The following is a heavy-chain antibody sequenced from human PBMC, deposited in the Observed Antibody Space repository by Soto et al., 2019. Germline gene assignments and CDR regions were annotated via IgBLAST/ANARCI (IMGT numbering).Heavy chain of an antibody. CDR2: ISSSSSYI. V-gene: IGHV3-21*01. CDR3: ARRVAVAGNTPAPPYYYYGMDV. CDR1: GFTFSSYS. Sequence: EVQLVESGGGLVKPGGSLRLSCAASGFTFSSYSMNWVRQAPGKGLEWVSSISSSSSYIYYADSVKGRFTISRDNAKNCLYLQMRGLGAEDTAVYYCARRVAVAGNTPAPPYYYYGMDVWGQGTTVTVSS. J-gene: IGHJ6*02. D-gene: IGHD6-19*01.